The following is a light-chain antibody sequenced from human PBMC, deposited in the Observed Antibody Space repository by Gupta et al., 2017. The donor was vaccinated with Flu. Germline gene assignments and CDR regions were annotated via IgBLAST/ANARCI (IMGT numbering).Light chain of an antibody. J-gene: IGKJ1*01. Sequence: ATLYVSPGERATLSCRASQSVRSNLAWYQQKPGQAPRLLIYGASTRDTGIPARFSGSGSGKELTLTISSLQYEDFAVYYCQQYNIWPLWTFGQGTKVEIK. CDR1: QSVRSN. CDR2: GAS. V-gene: IGKV3-15*01. CDR3: QQYNIWPLWT.